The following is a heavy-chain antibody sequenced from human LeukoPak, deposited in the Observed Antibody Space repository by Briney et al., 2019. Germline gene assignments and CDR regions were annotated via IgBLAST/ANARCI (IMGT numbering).Heavy chain of an antibody. CDR1: GYTFTSYY. D-gene: IGHD3-16*02. CDR2: INPSGGST. CDR3: ARGGVEYDYVWGSYRPKYYFDY. J-gene: IGHJ4*02. Sequence: ASVKVSCKASGYTFTSYYMHWVRQAPGQGLEWMGIINPSGGSTSYAQKFQGRVTMTRDTSTSTVYMELSSLRSEDTAVYYGARGGVEYDYVWGSYRPKYYFDYWGQGTLVTVSS. V-gene: IGHV1-46*01.